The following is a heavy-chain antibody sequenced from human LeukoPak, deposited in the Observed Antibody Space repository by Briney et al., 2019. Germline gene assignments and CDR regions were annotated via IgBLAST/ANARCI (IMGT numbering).Heavy chain of an antibody. CDR1: GFIFSGYS. V-gene: IGHV3-21*01. CDR2: ISSSSTYI. D-gene: IGHD3-16*01. J-gene: IGHJ4*02. Sequence: GGSLRLSCVASGFIFSGYSMHWVRQTPGKGLEWLSTISSSSTYIFYADSVKGRFTISRDNAKNSLYLQMNSLRADDTAVYYCAREGGWGQGTLVTVSS. CDR3: AREGG.